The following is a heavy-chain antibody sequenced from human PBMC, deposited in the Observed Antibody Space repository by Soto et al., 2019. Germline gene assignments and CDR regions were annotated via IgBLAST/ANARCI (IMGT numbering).Heavy chain of an antibody. CDR3: ARGGYSYGTSTYYYYGMDV. V-gene: IGHV4-61*01. D-gene: IGHD5-18*01. CDR2: ISYTGRT. CDR1: GDSVTSGSYY. J-gene: IGHJ6*02. Sequence: SETLSLTCIVSGDSVTSGSYYWTWLRQPPGKGLEWIGYISYTGRTKYNPSLQSRVTISVDRSKNQFSLKLSSVTAADTAVYYCARGGYSYGTSTYYYYGMDVWGQGTTVTVSS.